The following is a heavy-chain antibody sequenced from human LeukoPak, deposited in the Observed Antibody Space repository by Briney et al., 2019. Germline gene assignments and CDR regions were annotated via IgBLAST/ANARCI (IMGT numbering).Heavy chain of an antibody. CDR3: ARRFRVGYIHVDAFDM. Sequence: SETLSLTCTGSGGSISSHYWSWIRQPPGRGLEWIGYVFNSGTTDQNPSLKGRVTISLDTSKNHVSLRLTSVTAADTAVYYCARRFRVGYIHVDAFDMWGQGTMVTVSS. CDR1: GGSISSHY. D-gene: IGHD5-12*01. CDR2: VFNSGTT. V-gene: IGHV4-59*11. J-gene: IGHJ3*02.